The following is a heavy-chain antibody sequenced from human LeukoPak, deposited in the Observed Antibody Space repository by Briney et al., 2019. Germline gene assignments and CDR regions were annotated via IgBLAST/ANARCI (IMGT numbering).Heavy chain of an antibody. CDR2: IYHDGRT. J-gene: IGHJ4*02. CDR1: GVSIRGYY. D-gene: IGHD3-10*01. Sequence: SETLSLTCSVSGVSIRGYYWSWIRQSPGKGLEWVGYIYHDGRTNSNPSLKSRVAISIDTSVNQVSLRLRSVTAADTAVYYCASTYGSGSYEAYQPSDYWGQGTLVTVSS. V-gene: IGHV4-59*12. CDR3: ASTYGSGSYEAYQPSDY.